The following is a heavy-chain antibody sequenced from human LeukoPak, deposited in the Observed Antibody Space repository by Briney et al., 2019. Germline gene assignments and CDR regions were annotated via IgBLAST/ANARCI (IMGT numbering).Heavy chain of an antibody. CDR3: ARGGXDFWSGYFGASDYYYGMDV. D-gene: IGHD3-3*01. Sequence: SETLSLTCTVSGGSSSSGGYYWSWIRQHPGKGLEWIGYIYYSGSTYYNPSLKSRVTISVDTSKNQFSLKLSSVTAADTAVYYXARGGXDFWSGYFGASDYYYGMDVWGQGTTVTVSS. CDR2: IYYSGST. V-gene: IGHV4-31*03. CDR1: GGSSSSGGYY. J-gene: IGHJ6*02.